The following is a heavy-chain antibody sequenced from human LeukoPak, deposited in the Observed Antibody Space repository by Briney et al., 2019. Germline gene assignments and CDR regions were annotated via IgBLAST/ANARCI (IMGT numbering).Heavy chain of an antibody. D-gene: IGHD2-2*02. CDR1: GGSFSGYY. CDR2: INHSGST. Sequence: SETLSLTCAVYGGSFSGYYWSWIRQPPGKGLEWIGEINHSGSTNYNPSLKSRVTISVDTSKNQFSLKLSSVTAADTAVYYCASTAYCSSTSCYTRGRGWFDPWGQGTLVTVSS. V-gene: IGHV4-34*01. CDR3: ASTAYCSSTSCYTRGRGWFDP. J-gene: IGHJ5*02.